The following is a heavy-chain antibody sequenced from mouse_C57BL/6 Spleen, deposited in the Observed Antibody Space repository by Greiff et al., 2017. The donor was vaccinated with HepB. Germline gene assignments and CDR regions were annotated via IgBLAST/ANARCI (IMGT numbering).Heavy chain of an antibody. D-gene: IGHD1-1*01. V-gene: IGHV1-64*01. CDR1: GYTFTSYW. CDR3: ARGIGHYYGSTMAMDY. Sequence: QVQLKQPGAELVKPGASVKLSCKASGYTFTSYWMHWVKQRPGQGLEWIGMIHPNSGSTNYNEKFKSKATLTVDKSSSTAYMQLSSLTSEDSAVYYCARGIGHYYGSTMAMDYWGQGTSVTVSS. CDR2: IHPNSGST. J-gene: IGHJ4*01.